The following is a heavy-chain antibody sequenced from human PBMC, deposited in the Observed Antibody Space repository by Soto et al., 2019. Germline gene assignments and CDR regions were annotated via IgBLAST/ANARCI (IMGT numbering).Heavy chain of an antibody. V-gene: IGHV3-21*01. D-gene: IGHD2-2*01. CDR3: ARDGKYCSSTSCYLGGYYYYYGMDV. J-gene: IGHJ6*02. CDR1: GFTFISYS. Sequence: PGGSLRRSCAASGFTFISYSMNWVRQAPGKGPERVSSLSSSSGYIYYADSVKGRFTISRDNAKNSRYLQMNSLRAEDTAVYYCARDGKYCSSTSCYLGGYYYYYGMDVWGQGTTVTVSS. CDR2: LSSSSGYI.